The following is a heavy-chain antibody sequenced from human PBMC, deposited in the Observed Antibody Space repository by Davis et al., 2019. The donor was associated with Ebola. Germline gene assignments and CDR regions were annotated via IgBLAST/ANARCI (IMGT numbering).Heavy chain of an antibody. CDR1: GFTFTSYA. Sequence: GESLKISCAASGFTFTSYAMTWLRQAPGKGLEWVSTISGGGTDYADSAKGRFTISRDNSRNTLFLQMNSLSAEDTAVYYCARGGGGQHFDHWGQGNLVTVSS. CDR2: ISGGGT. V-gene: IGHV3-23*01. J-gene: IGHJ4*02. CDR3: ARGGGGQHFDH. D-gene: IGHD3-10*01.